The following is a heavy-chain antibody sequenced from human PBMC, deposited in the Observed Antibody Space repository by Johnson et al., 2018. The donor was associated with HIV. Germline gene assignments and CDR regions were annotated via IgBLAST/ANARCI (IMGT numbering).Heavy chain of an antibody. J-gene: IGHJ3*02. D-gene: IGHD1-26*01. CDR2: ISGSGGST. Sequence: VQLVETGGGLIQPGGSLRLSCAASGFTVSSNYMSWVRQAPGKGLEWVSVISGSGGSTYYADSVKGRFTISRDKSKKPLYLQMNSLRAEDTAVYYCAKDRRELTPDAFDIWGQGTMVTVSS. V-gene: IGHV3-53*02. CDR3: AKDRRELTPDAFDI. CDR1: GFTVSSNY.